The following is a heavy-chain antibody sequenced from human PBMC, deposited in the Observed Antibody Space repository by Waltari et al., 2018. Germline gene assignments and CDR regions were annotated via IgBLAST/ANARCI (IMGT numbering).Heavy chain of an antibody. Sequence: EVQLVESGGGMVKPGGSLRLSCAASGVTFRSYSINWVRQAPGKGLEWVSSISSSSSYIYYADSVKGRFTISRDNAKNSLYLQMNSLRAEDTAVYYCARTLWGSSFDYWGQGTLVTVSS. V-gene: IGHV3-21*01. CDR1: GVTFRSYS. CDR2: ISSSSSYI. J-gene: IGHJ4*02. CDR3: ARTLWGSSFDY. D-gene: IGHD3-16*01.